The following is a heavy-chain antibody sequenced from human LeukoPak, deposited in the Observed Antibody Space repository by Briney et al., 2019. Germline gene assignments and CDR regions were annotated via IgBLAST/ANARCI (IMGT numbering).Heavy chain of an antibody. Sequence: GAAVKVSCKASGYTFTSYDINWGRQATGQGLEWMGWMNTNSGNTGYAQKFQGRVTMTRNTSISRAYMELSSLRSEDTAVYYCARDSSSWYSDAFDIWGQGTMVTVSS. J-gene: IGHJ3*02. D-gene: IGHD6-13*01. CDR3: ARDSSSWYSDAFDI. V-gene: IGHV1-8*01. CDR1: GYTFTSYD. CDR2: MNTNSGNT.